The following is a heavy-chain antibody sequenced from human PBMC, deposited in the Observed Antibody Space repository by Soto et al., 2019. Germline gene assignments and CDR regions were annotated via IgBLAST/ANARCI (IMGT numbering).Heavy chain of an antibody. CDR3: ARATTPIEMATKGYYYGMDV. Sequence: ASVKVSCKASGGTFSSYAISWVRQAPGQGLEWMGGIIPIFGTANYAQKFQGRVTITADKSTSTAYMELSSLRSEDTAVYYCARATTPIEMATKGYYYGMDVWGQGTTVTVSS. D-gene: IGHD5-12*01. J-gene: IGHJ6*02. V-gene: IGHV1-69*06. CDR2: IIPIFGTA. CDR1: GGTFSSYA.